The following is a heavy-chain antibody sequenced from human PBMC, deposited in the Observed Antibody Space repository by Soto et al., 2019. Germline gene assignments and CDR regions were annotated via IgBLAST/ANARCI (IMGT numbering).Heavy chain of an antibody. D-gene: IGHD2-21*02. CDR2: IDYSGST. CDR1: GGSMISYY. J-gene: IGHJ5*02. V-gene: IGHV4-39*01. Sequence: SETLSLTCTVSGGSMISYYWSWIRQPPGKGLEWIGSIDYSGSTYYNPSLKSRVTVSVDTSKNQFSLKLSSVTAADTAVYYCARHPSDFWFDPWGQGTLVNVSS. CDR3: ARHPSDFWFDP.